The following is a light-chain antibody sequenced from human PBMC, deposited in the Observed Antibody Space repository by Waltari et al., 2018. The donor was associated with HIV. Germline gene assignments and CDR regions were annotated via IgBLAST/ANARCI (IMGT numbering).Light chain of an antibody. CDR3: QSYDINLRGEL. CDR1: RSNIGAGHD. CDR2: GNN. V-gene: IGLV1-40*01. J-gene: IGLJ2*01. Sequence: QSVLTQPPSVSGALGQRVTISCTGSRSNIGAGHDIHWYQQLPGTAPKLLIYGNNNRPSGVPDRFSGSKSATSASLAITGLQAEDEADYYCQSYDINLRGELCGGGTKLTVL.